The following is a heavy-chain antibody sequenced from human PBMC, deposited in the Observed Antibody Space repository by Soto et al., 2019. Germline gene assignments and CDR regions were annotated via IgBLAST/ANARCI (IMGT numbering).Heavy chain of an antibody. J-gene: IGHJ6*02. V-gene: IGHV5-10-1*01. CDR3: ARQPIVVVPAAKSYYYGMDV. CDR2: IDPSDSYT. D-gene: IGHD2-2*01. CDR1: GYSFTSYW. Sequence: PGESLKISCKGSGYSFTSYWISWVRQMRGKGLEWMGRIDPSDSYTNYSPSFQGHVTISADKSISTAYLQWSSLKASDTAMYYCARQPIVVVPAAKSYYYGMDVWGQGTTVTVSS.